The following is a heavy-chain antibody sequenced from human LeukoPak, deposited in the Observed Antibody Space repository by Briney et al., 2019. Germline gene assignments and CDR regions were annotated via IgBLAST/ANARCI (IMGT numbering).Heavy chain of an antibody. CDR2: ISGRSDST. CDR3: AKASGYYYDSSGYYLGAFDI. CDR1: GFTFSNYG. D-gene: IGHD3-22*01. J-gene: IGHJ3*02. Sequence: SGGSLRLSCAASGFTFSNYGMNWVRQAPGKGLEWVSTISGRSDSTYYADSVKGRFTISRDNSKDTLYLQLNYLRAEDTAVYYCAKASGYYYDSSGYYLGAFDIWGPGTMVTVSS. V-gene: IGHV3-23*01.